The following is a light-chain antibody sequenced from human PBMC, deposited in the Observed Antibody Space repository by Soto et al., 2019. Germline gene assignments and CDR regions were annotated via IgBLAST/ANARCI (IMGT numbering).Light chain of an antibody. CDR1: QSLIHSDGHTY. Sequence: DVVLTQSPRSLSVTLGQPASISCTSSQSLIHSDGHTYLNWFQQRPGQSPRRLIYKVSNWDSGVADRFSGSGSGTDFTLKISRVEAEDVGIYYCMQGTYWPYTFGQGTMLDI. CDR2: KVS. CDR3: MQGTYWPYT. J-gene: IGKJ2*01. V-gene: IGKV2-30*02.